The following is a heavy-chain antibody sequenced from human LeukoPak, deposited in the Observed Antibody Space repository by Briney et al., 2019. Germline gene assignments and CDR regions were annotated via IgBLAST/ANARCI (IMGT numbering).Heavy chain of an antibody. J-gene: IGHJ4*02. D-gene: IGHD6-13*01. Sequence: GGSLRLSCAASGFTFSSYAMSWVRQAPGKGLERVSGISGSSGSTYYADSVKGRFTISRDNSKNTLYLQMNSPRAEDTAVYYCAILPGYSSGWYEVNYWGQGTLVTVSS. CDR1: GFTFSSYA. CDR2: ISGSSGST. V-gene: IGHV3-23*01. CDR3: AILPGYSSGWYEVNY.